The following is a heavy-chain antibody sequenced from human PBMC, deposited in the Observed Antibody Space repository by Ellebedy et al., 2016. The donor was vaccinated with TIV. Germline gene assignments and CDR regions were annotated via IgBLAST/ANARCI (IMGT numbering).Heavy chain of an antibody. Sequence: GESLKISXAASGFTFSSYAMSWVRQAPGKGLEWVSAISGSGGSTYYADSVKGRFTISRDNSKNTLYLQMNSLRAEDTAVYYCARAGYYYDSSGFDYWGQGTLVTVSS. CDR2: ISGSGGST. V-gene: IGHV3-23*01. J-gene: IGHJ4*02. CDR1: GFTFSSYA. D-gene: IGHD3-22*01. CDR3: ARAGYYYDSSGFDY.